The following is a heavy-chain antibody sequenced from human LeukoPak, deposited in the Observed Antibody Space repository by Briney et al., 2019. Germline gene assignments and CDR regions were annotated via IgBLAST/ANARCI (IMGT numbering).Heavy chain of an antibody. V-gene: IGHV1-18*04. CDR3: ARLGGYCSSTSCYPEYYFDY. J-gene: IGHJ4*02. Sequence: ASVKVSCKASGYTFTNYYMHWVRQAPGQGLEWMGWISAYNGNTNYAQKLQGRVTMTTDTSTSTAYMELRSLRSDDTAVYYCARLGGYCSSTSCYPEYYFDYWGQGTLVTVSS. D-gene: IGHD2-2*01. CDR2: ISAYNGNT. CDR1: GYTFTNYY.